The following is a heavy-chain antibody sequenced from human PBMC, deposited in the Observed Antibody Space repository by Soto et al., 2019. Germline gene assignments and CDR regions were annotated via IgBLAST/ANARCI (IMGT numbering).Heavy chain of an antibody. CDR2: INAGNGNT. CDR1: GYTFTSYA. J-gene: IGHJ6*03. CDR3: ASAKTSGYDFFNYYYDYMDV. Sequence: QVQLVQSGAEVKKPGASVKVSCKASGYTFTSYAMHWVRQAPGQRLERMGWINAGNGNTKYSPWLRGRVTITRDTAASTVYMELTRLRSDDTAVYYSASAKTSGYDFFNYYYDYMDVCGKGTTVTVSS. V-gene: IGHV1-3*01. D-gene: IGHD5-12*01.